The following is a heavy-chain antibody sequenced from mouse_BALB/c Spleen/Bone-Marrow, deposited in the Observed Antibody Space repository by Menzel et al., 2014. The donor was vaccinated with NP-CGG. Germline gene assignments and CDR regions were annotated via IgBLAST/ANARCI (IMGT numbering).Heavy chain of an antibody. CDR2: IWGDGST. V-gene: IGHV2-6-7*01. J-gene: IGHJ4*01. Sequence: VKLVESGPGLVAPSQSLSITCTVSGFSLTGYGASWVRQPPGKGLEWLGMIWGDGSTDYNSALKSRLSISKDNSKSQVFLKMNSLQTDDTARYYCARDSFLITRALDYWGQGTSVTVSS. CDR1: GFSLTGYG. CDR3: ARDSFLITRALDY. D-gene: IGHD2-4*01.